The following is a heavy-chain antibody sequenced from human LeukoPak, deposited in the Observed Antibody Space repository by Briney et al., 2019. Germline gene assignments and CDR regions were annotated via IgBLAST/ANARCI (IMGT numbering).Heavy chain of an antibody. CDR1: GFTISSNY. CDR3: ARSSDGDYYYYLDY. CDR2: LYSGGSA. V-gene: IGHV3-53*01. Sequence: GGSLRLSCAASGFTISSNYMSWVRQAPGKGLEWVSVLYSGGSAYYADSVRGRFTISRDNSKNTLYLQMSSLRAEDTAVYYCARSSDGDYYYYLDYWGQGTLVTVSS. D-gene: IGHD4-17*01. J-gene: IGHJ4*02.